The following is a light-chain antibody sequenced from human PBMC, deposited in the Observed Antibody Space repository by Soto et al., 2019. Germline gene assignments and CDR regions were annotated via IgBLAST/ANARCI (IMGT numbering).Light chain of an antibody. CDR3: QQYSNYS. Sequence: EIVLTQSPGTLSLSPGERATLSCRASQSVSSSFLAWYQQKPGQAPRLLIYGASTRATGIPDRFSGSGSGTDFTLTISRLEPEDFVVYYCQQYSNYSFGQGTKVEIK. V-gene: IGKV3-20*01. CDR1: QSVSSSF. CDR2: GAS. J-gene: IGKJ1*01.